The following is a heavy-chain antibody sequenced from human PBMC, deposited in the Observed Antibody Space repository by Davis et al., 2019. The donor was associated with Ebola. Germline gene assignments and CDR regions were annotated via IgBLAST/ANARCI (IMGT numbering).Heavy chain of an antibody. CDR1: GGTFSSYA. CDR2: IIPIFGTA. Sequence: SVKVSCKASGGTFSSYAISWVRQAPGQGLEWMGGIIPIFGTANYAQKFQGRVTITADKSTSTAYMELSSLRSEDTAVYYCARSGSYKDRNYYYYGMDVWGQGTTVTVSS. J-gene: IGHJ6*02. CDR3: ARSGSYKDRNYYYYGMDV. V-gene: IGHV1-69*06. D-gene: IGHD1-26*01.